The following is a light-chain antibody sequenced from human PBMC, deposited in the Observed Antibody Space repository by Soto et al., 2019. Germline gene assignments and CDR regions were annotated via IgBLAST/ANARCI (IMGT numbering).Light chain of an antibody. J-gene: IGKJ1*01. CDR2: GAS. CDR1: QTINNN. CDR3: QQYGSSGT. V-gene: IGKV3-15*01. Sequence: VMTQAPATQSVSPGDRATLSCRASQTINNNVAWYQLKDGQVPRLLIYGASTRATDIPARFSGSGSGTDFTLTISRLEPEDFAVYYCQQYGSSGTFGQGTKVDIK.